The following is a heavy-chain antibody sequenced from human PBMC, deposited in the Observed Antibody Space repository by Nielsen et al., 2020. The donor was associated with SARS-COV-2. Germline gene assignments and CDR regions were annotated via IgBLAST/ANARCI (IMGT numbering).Heavy chain of an antibody. V-gene: IGHV3-23*03. CDR1: GFTFSYYA. D-gene: IGHD5-12*01. J-gene: IGHJ4*02. CDR3: AKGRGSVATTFDF. CDR2: IYPDGSST. Sequence: GESLKISCAASGFTFSYYAMNWVRQAPGKGLEWVSVIYPDGSSTYYADSVKGRFTISRDDSKNTLYLQMNSLRTEDTAVYYCAKGRGSVATTFDFWGQGTLVTVSS.